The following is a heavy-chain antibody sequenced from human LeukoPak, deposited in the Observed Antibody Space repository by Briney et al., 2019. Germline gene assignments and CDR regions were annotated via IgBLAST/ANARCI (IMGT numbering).Heavy chain of an antibody. CDR3: ARRTPVTPNSFDS. J-gene: IGHJ5*01. V-gene: IGHV4-4*07. CDR2: IYISGST. D-gene: IGHD4-17*01. CDR1: GGSISSYY. Sequence: SETLSLTCTDPGGSISSYYWNWIRQPAGKGLEWIGRIYISGSTNYNPSLKSRVTISLDTSKNQFSLKMSSLTAADTAVYYCARRTPVTPNSFDSWGQGTLVTVSS.